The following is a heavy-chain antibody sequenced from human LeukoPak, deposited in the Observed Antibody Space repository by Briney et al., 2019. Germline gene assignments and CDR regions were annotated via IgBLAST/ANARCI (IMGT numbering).Heavy chain of an antibody. D-gene: IGHD4-17*01. V-gene: IGHV3-30*18. CDR3: AKVVTYEGLHYGPFDY. CDR1: GFTFSSYG. J-gene: IGHJ4*02. CDR2: ISYDGSNK. Sequence: GGSLRLSCAASGFTFSSYGMHWVRQAPGKGLEWVAVISYDGSNKYYADSMKGRFTISRDNSKNTLYLQMNSLRAEDTAVYYCAKVVTYEGLHYGPFDYWGQGTLVTVSS.